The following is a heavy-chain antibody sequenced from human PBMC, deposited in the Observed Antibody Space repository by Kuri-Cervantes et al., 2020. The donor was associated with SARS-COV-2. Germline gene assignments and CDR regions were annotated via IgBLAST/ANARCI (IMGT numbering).Heavy chain of an antibody. Sequence: GGSLRLSCAASGFTFSSYNMNWVRQAPGKGLEWVSYISASSSTIYYADSVKGRFTISRDNAKNSLYLQMNSLRAEDTAVYYCARDRWGILYYYYMDVWGKGTTVTVSS. V-gene: IGHV3-48*01. CDR1: GFTFSSYN. CDR3: ARDRWGILYYYYMDV. CDR2: ISASSSTI. J-gene: IGHJ6*03. D-gene: IGHD2/OR15-2a*01.